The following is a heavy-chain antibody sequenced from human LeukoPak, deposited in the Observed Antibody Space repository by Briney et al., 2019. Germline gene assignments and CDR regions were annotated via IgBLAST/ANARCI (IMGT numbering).Heavy chain of an antibody. J-gene: IGHJ6*02. V-gene: IGHV3-30*04. CDR2: ISYDGSDK. Sequence: GGSLRLSCVASGFTFSSYAMHWVRQAPGKGLEWVAVISYDGSDKYYADSVRGRFTVSRDSSKSTLYLQMNSLRAEDTAVYYCARVSGTFYPEYYFYYGLDVCGQGTTVIVS. CDR3: ARVSGTFYPEYYFYYGLDV. D-gene: IGHD2-15*01. CDR1: GFTFSSYA.